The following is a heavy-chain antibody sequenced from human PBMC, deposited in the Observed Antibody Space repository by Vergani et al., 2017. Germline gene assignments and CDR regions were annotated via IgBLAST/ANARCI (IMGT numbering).Heavy chain of an antibody. CDR2: IIPILGIA. V-gene: IGHV1-69*04. D-gene: IGHD1-1*01. J-gene: IGHJ6*02. CDR1: GGTFSSYA. Sequence: QVQLVQSGAEVKKPGASVKVSCKASGGTFSSYAISWVRQAPGQGLEWMGRIIPILGIANYAQKFQGRVTITADKSTCTAYMELSSLRSEDTAVYYCARGQHYYYYYGMDVWGQGTTVTVSS. CDR3: ARGQHYYYYYGMDV.